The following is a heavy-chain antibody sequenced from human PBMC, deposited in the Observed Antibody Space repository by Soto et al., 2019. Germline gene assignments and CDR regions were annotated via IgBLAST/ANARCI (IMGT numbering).Heavy chain of an antibody. CDR2: ISYDGSNK. V-gene: IGHV3-30*18. CDR1: GFTFSSYG. Sequence: QVQLVESGGGVVQPGRSLRLSCAASGFTFSSYGMHWVRQAPGKGLEWVAVISYDGSNKYYADSVKGRFTISRDNSKNTLYLQMNSLRAEDAAVYYCAKDSHGSPLYYFDYWGQGTLVTGSS. J-gene: IGHJ4*02. CDR3: AKDSHGSPLYYFDY.